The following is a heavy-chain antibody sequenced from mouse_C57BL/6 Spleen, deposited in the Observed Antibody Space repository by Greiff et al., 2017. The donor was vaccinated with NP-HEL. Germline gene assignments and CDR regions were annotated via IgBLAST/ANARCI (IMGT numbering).Heavy chain of an antibody. J-gene: IGHJ2*01. CDR3: AREGAYYGNYGY. CDR2: IDPSDSET. Sequence: QVQLKQPGAELVRPGSSVKLSCKASGYTFTSYWMHWVKQRPIQGLEWIGNIDPSDSETHYNQKFKDKATLTVDKSSSTAYMQLSSLTSEDSAVYYCAREGAYYGNYGYWGQGTTLTVSS. V-gene: IGHV1-52*01. CDR1: GYTFTSYW. D-gene: IGHD2-10*01.